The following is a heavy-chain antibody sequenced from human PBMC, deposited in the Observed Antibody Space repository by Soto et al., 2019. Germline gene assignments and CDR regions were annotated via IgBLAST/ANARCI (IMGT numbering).Heavy chain of an antibody. D-gene: IGHD2-2*01. J-gene: IGHJ4*02. CDR3: ARHRRYCSSTSCQTIYFDY. V-gene: IGHV4-59*08. Sequence: PSETLSLTCTVSGGSISSYYWSWIRQPPGKGLEWIGYIYYSGSTNYNPSLKSRVTISVDTSKNQFSLKLSSVTAADTAVYYCARHRRYCSSTSCQTIYFDYWGQGTLVTVSS. CDR1: GGSISSYY. CDR2: IYYSGST.